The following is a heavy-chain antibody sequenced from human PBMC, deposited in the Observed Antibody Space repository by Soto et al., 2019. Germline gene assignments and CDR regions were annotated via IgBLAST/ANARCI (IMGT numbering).Heavy chain of an antibody. Sequence: QVQLVQSGAEVKKPGASVKVSCKASGYTFTSYGISWVRQAPGQGLEWMGWISAYNGNTNYAQKLQGRVTMTTVTSTSTAYMELRSLRSDDTAVYYCARETERAGTTPGYYYGMDVWGQGTTVTVSS. CDR2: ISAYNGNT. CDR1: GYTFTSYG. CDR3: ARETERAGTTPGYYYGMDV. V-gene: IGHV1-18*01. J-gene: IGHJ6*02. D-gene: IGHD1-7*01.